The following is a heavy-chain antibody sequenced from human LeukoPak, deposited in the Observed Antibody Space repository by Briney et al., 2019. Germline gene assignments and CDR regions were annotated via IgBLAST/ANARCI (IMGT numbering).Heavy chain of an antibody. J-gene: IGHJ6*03. Sequence: SETLSLTCVVYGGSFSDYYWSWIRQPPGKGLEWIGEINHSGSTKYNPSLKSRVTISIHTSKNEFSLKLSSVTAADTAVYYCARGEGAVAGRGWPYSFYYYVDVWGKGATVTVSS. CDR3: ARGEGAVAGRGWPYSFYYYVDV. V-gene: IGHV4-34*01. CDR2: INHSGST. CDR1: GGSFSDYY. D-gene: IGHD6-19*01.